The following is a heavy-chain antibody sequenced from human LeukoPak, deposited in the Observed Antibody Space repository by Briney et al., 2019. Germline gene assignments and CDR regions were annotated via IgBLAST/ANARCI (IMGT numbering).Heavy chain of an antibody. D-gene: IGHD6-13*01. Sequence: PPQTLSLTCTVSGGSISSGGYYWSWIRQHPGKGLEWIGYIYYSGSTYYNPSLKSRVTISVDTSKNQFSLKLSSVTAADTAVYYCARRIAAAGTFDYWGQGTLVTVSS. CDR1: GGSISSGGYY. CDR2: IYYSGST. V-gene: IGHV4-31*03. J-gene: IGHJ4*02. CDR3: ARRIAAAGTFDY.